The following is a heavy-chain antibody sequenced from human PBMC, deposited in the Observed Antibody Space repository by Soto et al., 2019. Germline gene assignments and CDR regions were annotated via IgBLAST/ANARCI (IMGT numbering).Heavy chain of an antibody. D-gene: IGHD2-15*01. CDR1: GGSISSYY. J-gene: IGHJ4*02. Sequence: QVQLQESGPGLVKPSETLSLTCTVSGGSISSYYWSWIRQPPGKGLEWIGYIYYSGSTNYNPSLKSRVTISVDTSKNQFSLKLSSVTAADTAVYYCASQGSCSGGSCYVDCWGQGTLVTVSS. CDR2: IYYSGST. V-gene: IGHV4-59*01. CDR3: ASQGSCSGGSCYVDC.